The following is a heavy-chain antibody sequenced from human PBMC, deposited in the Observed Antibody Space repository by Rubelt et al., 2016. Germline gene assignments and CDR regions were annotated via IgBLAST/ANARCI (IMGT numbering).Heavy chain of an antibody. V-gene: IGHV1-24*01. CDR2: FDPEDGET. Sequence: QVQLVRSGAEVKKPGASVKVSCKVSGYTFTELSMHWVRQAPGKGLEWMGGFDPEDGETVYAQRFQGRVTMAKDTATDTAYMELSSLRSEDTAVYYCATRQYSSGCDYWGQGTLVTVSS. J-gene: IGHJ4*02. CDR3: ATRQYSSGCDY. CDR1: GYTFTELS. D-gene: IGHD6-19*01.